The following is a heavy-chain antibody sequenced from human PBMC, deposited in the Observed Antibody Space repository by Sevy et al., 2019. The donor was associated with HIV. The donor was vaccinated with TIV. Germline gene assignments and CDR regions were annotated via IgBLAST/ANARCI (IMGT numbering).Heavy chain of an antibody. CDR1: GGSISSSSYY. CDR2: IYYSGST. D-gene: IGHD5-18*01. CDR3: ARQRKGGYGPFFDY. J-gene: IGHJ4*02. Sequence: LTCTVSGGSISSSSYYWGWIRQPPGKGLEWIGSIYYSGSTYYNPSLKSRVTISVDTSKNQFSLKLSSVTAADTAVYYCARQRKGGYGPFFDYWGQGILVTVSS. V-gene: IGHV4-39*01.